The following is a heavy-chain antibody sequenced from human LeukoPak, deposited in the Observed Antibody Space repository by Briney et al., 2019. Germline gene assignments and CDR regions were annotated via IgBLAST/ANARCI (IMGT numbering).Heavy chain of an antibody. Sequence: SETLSLTCSVSGGSMTSYYWSWIRQPPGKGLEWIGYIYYSGSTNYNPSLKSRVTVSVGTSKNQFSLKLSSVTAADTAVYYCARHRWWGGVFDIWGQGTMVTVSS. CDR2: IYYSGST. V-gene: IGHV4-59*08. CDR1: GGSMTSYY. D-gene: IGHD2-15*01. J-gene: IGHJ3*02. CDR3: ARHRWWGGVFDI.